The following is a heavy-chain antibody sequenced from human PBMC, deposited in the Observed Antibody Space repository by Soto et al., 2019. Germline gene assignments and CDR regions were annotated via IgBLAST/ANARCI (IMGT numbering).Heavy chain of an antibody. J-gene: IGHJ4*01. CDR3: TADSYSSMVVVRFDY. CDR2: IKSRALGGTT. D-gene: IGHD2-15*01. CDR1: GFPFSNAS. Sequence: EVQLVESGGGLVEPGGSLRLSCAGSGFPFSNASINWVRHVPGKGLEWVGRIKSRALGGTTDFAVPVRGRFAITRDDTRNVAYMEMNSLHTEDRAVYYCTADSYSSMVVVRFDYWGHGSLVTVSS. V-gene: IGHV3-15*07.